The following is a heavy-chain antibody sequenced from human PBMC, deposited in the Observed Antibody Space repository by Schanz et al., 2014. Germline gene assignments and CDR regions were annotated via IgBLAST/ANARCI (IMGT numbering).Heavy chain of an antibody. CDR2: FDAHDGRA. Sequence: EVQLVESGGGLVQPGGSLRLSCAASGFSVGNKYMNWVRQAPGKGLEWVSGFDAHDGRAYYADSAKGRFTISRDNSKNTLYLQMNSLRAEDTAVYFCAKIERNEDWGQGTLVTVSS. V-gene: IGHV3-23*04. J-gene: IGHJ4*02. CDR1: GFSVGNKY. CDR3: AKIERNED. D-gene: IGHD1-1*01.